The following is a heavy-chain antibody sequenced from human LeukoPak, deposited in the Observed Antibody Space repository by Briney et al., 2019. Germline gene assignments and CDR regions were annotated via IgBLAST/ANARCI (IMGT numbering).Heavy chain of an antibody. CDR2: ISAIGGGT. CDR1: GFTFSSYV. Sequence: GGSLRLSCAASGFTFSSYVTTWVRQAPGKGLEWVSDISAIGGGTYYADSVKGRSTISRDNSKSTMYLQMNSLRAEDTAVYYCGKASWSGTYRYYFDYWGQGTLVTVSS. D-gene: IGHD1-26*01. J-gene: IGHJ4*02. V-gene: IGHV3-23*01. CDR3: GKASWSGTYRYYFDY.